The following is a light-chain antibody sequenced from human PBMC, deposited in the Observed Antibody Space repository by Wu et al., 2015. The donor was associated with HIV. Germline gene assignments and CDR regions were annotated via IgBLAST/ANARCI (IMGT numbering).Light chain of an antibody. CDR1: QSVSNN. CDR2: GAS. CDR3: QRYNNWPPLT. Sequence: ERVMTQSPATLSASPGERVTLSCRASQSVSNNLAWYQKKPGQAPRLLIYGASSRATGIPVRFSGSGSGTEFTLTISSLQSEDFAVYYCQRYNNWPPLTFGGGTKVEIK. J-gene: IGKJ4*01. V-gene: IGKV3-15*01.